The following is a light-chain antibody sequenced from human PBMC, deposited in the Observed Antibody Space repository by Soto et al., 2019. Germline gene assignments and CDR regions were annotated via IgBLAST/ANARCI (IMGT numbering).Light chain of an antibody. CDR3: QLYDSPSYT. J-gene: IGKJ2*01. CDR2: GAS. V-gene: IGKV3-20*01. CDR1: QSITSSY. Sequence: EIVLTQSPGTLSLSPGERATLSCRASQSITSSYLAWYQQKPGQAPRLLIYGASRRATDIPDRFSGSGSGTDFTLTISRLEPEDFAVYYCQLYDSPSYTFGQGIKLEIK.